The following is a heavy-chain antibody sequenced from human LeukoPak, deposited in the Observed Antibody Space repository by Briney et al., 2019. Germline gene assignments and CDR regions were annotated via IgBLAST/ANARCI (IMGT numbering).Heavy chain of an antibody. V-gene: IGHV3-43D*03. J-gene: IGHJ3*02. CDR3: VRWGLGKGEAFDI. D-gene: IGHD3-10*01. Sequence: GGSLRLSCAASGFTFDDYAMHWVRQAPGKGLEWVSLISWDGGSTYYADSVKGRFTISRDNSKNSLYLQMNSLRAEDTAVYYCVRWGLGKGEAFDIWGQGTMVTVSS. CDR1: GFTFDDYA. CDR2: ISWDGGST.